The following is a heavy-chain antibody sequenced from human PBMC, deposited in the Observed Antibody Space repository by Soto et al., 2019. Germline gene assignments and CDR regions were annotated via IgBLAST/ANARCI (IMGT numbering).Heavy chain of an antibody. J-gene: IGHJ5*02. CDR2: INHSGST. D-gene: IGHD3-10*01. Sequence: SETLSLTCAVYGGSFSGYYWSWIRQPPGKGLEWIGEINHSGSTNYNPSLKSRVTISVDTSKNQFSLKLSSVTAADTAVYYCARAQFYSGSGNYNNIMFDAWGQGIQVTVSS. V-gene: IGHV4-34*01. CDR1: GGSFSGYY. CDR3: ARAQFYSGSGNYNNIMFDA.